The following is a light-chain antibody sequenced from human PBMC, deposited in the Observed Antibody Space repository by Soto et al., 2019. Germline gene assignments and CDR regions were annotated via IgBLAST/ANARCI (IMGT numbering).Light chain of an antibody. V-gene: IGLV2-14*01. CDR1: STDVGGYNY. CDR2: EVS. Sequence: QSALTQPASVSGSPGQSITISCTGTSTDVGGYNYGSWYQHHPGKAPKLMIYEVSNRPSGVSNRFSGSKSGNTASLTISGLLAEDEADYYCSSYTSSSILGVFGGGTKLTVL. CDR3: SSYTSSSILGV. J-gene: IGLJ2*01.